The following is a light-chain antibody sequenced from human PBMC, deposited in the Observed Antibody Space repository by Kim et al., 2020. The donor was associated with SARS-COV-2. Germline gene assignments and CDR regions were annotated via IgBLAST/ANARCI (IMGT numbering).Light chain of an antibody. CDR3: QQYNNWPPIT. CDR1: QSVSSN. CDR2: GAS. Sequence: SPGEGATLSCRASQSVSSNVAWYQQKPGQAPRLIMYGASTRATGVPARFSGSGSGTEFTLTITSLQSEDFAVYYCQQYNNWPPITFGQGTRLEIK. J-gene: IGKJ5*01. V-gene: IGKV3-15*01.